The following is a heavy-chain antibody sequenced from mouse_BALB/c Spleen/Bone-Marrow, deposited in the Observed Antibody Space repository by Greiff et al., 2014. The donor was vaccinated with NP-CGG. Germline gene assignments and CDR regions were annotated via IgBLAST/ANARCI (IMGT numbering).Heavy chain of an antibody. V-gene: IGHV1-54*01. J-gene: IGHJ3*01. CDR3: AREIITSFAY. CDR1: GYAFTNYL. Sequence: VKLMESGAELVRPGTSVKVSCKASGYAFTNYLIEWVKQRPGQGLEWIGVINPGSGGTNYNEKFKGKATLTADKSSSTAYIQLSSLTSDDSAVYFCAREIITSFAYWGQGTLVTVSA. D-gene: IGHD1-1*01. CDR2: INPGSGGT.